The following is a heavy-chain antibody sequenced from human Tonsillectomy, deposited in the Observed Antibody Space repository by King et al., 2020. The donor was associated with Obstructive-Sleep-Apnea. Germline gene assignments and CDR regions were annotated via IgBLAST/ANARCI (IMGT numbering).Heavy chain of an antibody. CDR1: GDSIINYY. J-gene: IGHJ5*02. V-gene: IGHV4-59*01. CDR3: ARLAAAADTDT. Sequence: VQLQESGPGLVRPSETLSLTCSVSGDSIINYYWSWIRQSPGKGLEWIGFIYYSGRTNYTPSLKSRVTMSVDTSKNQFSLRLSSVTAADTAVYYCARLAAAADTDTWGQGALVTVSS. D-gene: IGHD6-13*01. CDR2: IYYSGRT.